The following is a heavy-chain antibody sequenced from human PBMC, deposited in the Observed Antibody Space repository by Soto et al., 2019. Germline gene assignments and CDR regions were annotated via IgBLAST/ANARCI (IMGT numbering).Heavy chain of an antibody. V-gene: IGHV4-39*01. D-gene: IGHD3-10*01. J-gene: IGHJ5*02. CDR2: IYYSGST. CDR1: GGSISSSSYY. CDR3: ARRQEVRGVMFRGGIRSGWFYP. Sequence: SETLSLTCTVSGGSISSSSYYWGWIRQPPGKGLEWIGSIYYSGSTYYNPSLKSRVTISVDTSKNQFSLKLSSVTAADTAVYYCARRQEVRGVMFRGGIRSGWFYPWGQGTLVTVS.